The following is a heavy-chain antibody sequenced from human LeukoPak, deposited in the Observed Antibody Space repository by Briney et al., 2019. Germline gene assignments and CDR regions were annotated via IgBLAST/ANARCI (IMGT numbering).Heavy chain of an antibody. CDR3: ARDKQGSAFDY. CDR2: IYYSGSP. D-gene: IGHD2-15*01. V-gene: IGHV4-31*03. J-gene: IGHJ4*02. Sequence: PSQTLSLTCTVSGGSISSGGYYWRWIRQHPGKGLEWIGYIYYSGSPSYNPSLKSRVTISVDTSKNQFSLKLSSVTAADTAVYYCARDKQGSAFDYWGQGTLVTVSS. CDR1: GGSISSGGYY.